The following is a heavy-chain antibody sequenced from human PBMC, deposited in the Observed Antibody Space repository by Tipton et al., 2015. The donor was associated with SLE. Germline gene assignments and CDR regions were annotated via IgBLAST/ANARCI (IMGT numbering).Heavy chain of an antibody. J-gene: IGHJ4*02. CDR2: ITTSGSTA. CDR3: ARGEEGDYDFDY. D-gene: IGHD4-17*01. V-gene: IGHV3-48*03. Sequence: SLRLSCAVSGFTFSSYEMNWVRQAPGKGLEWLSYITTSGSTALYADSVKGRFTISRDNGKNLVYLQMDSLRAEDTAVYYCARGEEGDYDFDYWGLGTLVTVSS. CDR1: GFTFSSYE.